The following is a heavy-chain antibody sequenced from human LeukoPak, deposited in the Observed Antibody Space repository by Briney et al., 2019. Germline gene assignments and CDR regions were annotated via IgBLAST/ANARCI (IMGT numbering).Heavy chain of an antibody. Sequence: GGSLRLSCAASGFTFSYYSMNWVRQAPGKGLEWVSGISGSGSRTHYADSVKGRFTISRDNSKNTLYLQMNSLRAEDTAVYYCAKEKGESGWFDPWGQGTLVTVS. V-gene: IGHV3-23*01. CDR1: GFTFSYYS. CDR2: ISGSGSRT. D-gene: IGHD3-16*01. J-gene: IGHJ5*02. CDR3: AKEKGESGWFDP.